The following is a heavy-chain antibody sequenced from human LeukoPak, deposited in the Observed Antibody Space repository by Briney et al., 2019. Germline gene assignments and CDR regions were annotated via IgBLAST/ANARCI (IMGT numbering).Heavy chain of an antibody. J-gene: IGHJ5*02. CDR3: ARGPITIFGVVPFDP. V-gene: IGHV4-59*12. Sequence: SETLSLTCTVSGGSISSYYWSWIRQPPGKGLEWIGYIYYSGSTYYNPSLKSRVTISVDTSKNQFSLKLSSVTAADTAVYYCARGPITIFGVVPFDPWGQGTLVTVSS. D-gene: IGHD3-3*01. CDR1: GGSISSYY. CDR2: IYYSGST.